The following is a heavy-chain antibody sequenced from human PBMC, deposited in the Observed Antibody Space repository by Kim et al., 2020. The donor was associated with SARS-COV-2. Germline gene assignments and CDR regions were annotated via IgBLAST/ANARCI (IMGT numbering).Heavy chain of an antibody. V-gene: IGHV4-31*03. CDR2: VYHSGST. J-gene: IGHJ4*02. Sequence: SETLSLTCTVSGVPINSGGFYWSWIRQHPGKGLEWIGYVYHSGSTQYNTSLRSRLTISVDTSKRQFSLKLNSVTAADTAVYYCVGFHRYQLPTDYDYWGLGTLVNVSS. D-gene: IGHD2-2*01. CDR1: GVPINSGGFY. CDR3: VGFHRYQLPTDYDY.